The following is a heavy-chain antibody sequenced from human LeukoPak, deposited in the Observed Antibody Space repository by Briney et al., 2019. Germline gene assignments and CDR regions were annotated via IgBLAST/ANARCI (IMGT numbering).Heavy chain of an antibody. J-gene: IGHJ4*02. Sequence: PSETLSLTCAVYGGSFSGYYWSWIRQPPGKGLEWIGEINHSGSTNYNPSLKSRVTISVDTSKNQFSLKLSSVTAADTAVYYCARGAFNYGSGSYYKRAYFDYWGQGTLVTVSS. CDR3: ARGAFNYGSGSYYKRAYFDY. D-gene: IGHD3-10*01. V-gene: IGHV4-34*01. CDR1: GGSFSGYY. CDR2: INHSGST.